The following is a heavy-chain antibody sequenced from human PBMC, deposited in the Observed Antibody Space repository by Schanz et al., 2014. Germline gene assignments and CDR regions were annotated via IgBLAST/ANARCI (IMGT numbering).Heavy chain of an antibody. CDR2: VSSDGNND. D-gene: IGHD6-13*01. J-gene: IGHJ4*02. V-gene: IGHV3-30*03. CDR1: GFTFGDYA. CDR3: VSQTGSPNY. Sequence: VQLLESGGGLVQPGGSLRLSCAASGFTFGDYAMTWVRQAPGKGLEWVALVSSDGNNDYYTDSVKGRFTISRDNSKNTLFLQMNSLRVEDTAVYFCVSQTGSPNYWGQGTLVTVSS.